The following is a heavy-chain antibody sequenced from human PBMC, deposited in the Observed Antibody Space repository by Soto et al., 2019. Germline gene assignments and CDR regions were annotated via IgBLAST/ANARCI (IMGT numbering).Heavy chain of an antibody. CDR1: GGSFGKSA. Sequence: VKVSCKASGGSFGKSARNWVRQTAGQGLECLGGFNPVYRTLNYAQKLQRRVAITADESTGTDHMTLSSHGSDDPAVYPCATGVSWIGYFPVGYWGQGTRVTVSS. V-gene: IGHV1-69*01. CDR2: FNPVYRTL. J-gene: IGHJ4*02. CDR3: ATGVSWIGYFPVGY. D-gene: IGHD3-3*01.